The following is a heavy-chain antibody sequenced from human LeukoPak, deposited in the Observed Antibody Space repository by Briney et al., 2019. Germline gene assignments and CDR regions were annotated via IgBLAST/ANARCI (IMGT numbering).Heavy chain of an antibody. Sequence: QPGGSLRLSCAASGFPFSNYAMSWVRRAPGKGLEWVSAITGSGANTYYADSVRGRFTISRDNSKNTLYLQMNSLRAEDTAVYYCAKGADSGTYYLFVYWGQGTLVTVTS. V-gene: IGHV3-23*01. CDR2: ITGSGANT. D-gene: IGHD1-26*01. CDR1: GFPFSNYA. J-gene: IGHJ4*02. CDR3: AKGADSGTYYLFVY.